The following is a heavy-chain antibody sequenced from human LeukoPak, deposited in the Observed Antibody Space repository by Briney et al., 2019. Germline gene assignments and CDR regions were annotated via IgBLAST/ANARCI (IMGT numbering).Heavy chain of an antibody. V-gene: IGHV3-23*01. Sequence: GGSLRLSCAASGFTFSSYAMRWVRQAPGKGLEWVSGISGSGGSTYYANSVKGRFTIARDNSKNTLYLQMNSLRAEDTAVYYCAKGNCRGTSCYSDYWGQGTLVTVSS. CDR2: ISGSGGST. CDR1: GFTFSSYA. J-gene: IGHJ4*02. D-gene: IGHD2-2*02. CDR3: AKGNCRGTSCYSDY.